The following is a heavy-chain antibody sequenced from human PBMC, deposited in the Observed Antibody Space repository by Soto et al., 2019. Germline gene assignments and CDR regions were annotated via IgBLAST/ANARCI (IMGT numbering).Heavy chain of an antibody. V-gene: IGHV4-59*01. J-gene: IGHJ5*02. CDR1: GGSISSYY. D-gene: IGHD5-18*01. CDR3: ARRTVDTAMVTNWFDP. Sequence: PSETLSLTCTVSGGSISSYYWSWIRQPPGKGLEWIGYIYYSGSTNYNPSLKSRVTISVDTSKNQFSLKLSSVTAADTAVYYCARRTVDTAMVTNWFDPWGQGTLVTVSS. CDR2: IYYSGST.